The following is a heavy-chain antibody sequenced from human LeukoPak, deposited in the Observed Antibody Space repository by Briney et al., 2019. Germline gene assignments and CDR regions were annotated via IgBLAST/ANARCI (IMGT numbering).Heavy chain of an antibody. Sequence: SQTLSLTCTVSGGSISSADYYWSWIRQPPGKGLEWIGYIYYSGSTYYNPSLKSRVTISVDTSKNQFSLKLSSVTAADTALYYCASFYQAYYFDYWGQGTLVTVSS. J-gene: IGHJ4*02. D-gene: IGHD2-21*01. CDR1: GGSISSADYY. CDR2: IYYSGST. V-gene: IGHV4-30-4*01. CDR3: ASFYQAYYFDY.